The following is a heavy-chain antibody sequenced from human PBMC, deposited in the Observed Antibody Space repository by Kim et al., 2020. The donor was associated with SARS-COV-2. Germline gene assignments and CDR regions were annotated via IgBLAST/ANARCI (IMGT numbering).Heavy chain of an antibody. CDR1: GFTFSSYA. Sequence: RGSLRLSCAASGFTFSSYAMSWVRQAPGKGLEWVSAISGSGGSTYYADSVKGRFTISRDNSKNTLYLQMNRLRAEDTAVYYCANVGIAAAGTLYYGMDVWGQGTTVTVSS. V-gene: IGHV3-23*01. J-gene: IGHJ6*02. CDR2: ISGSGGST. D-gene: IGHD6-13*01. CDR3: ANVGIAAAGTLYYGMDV.